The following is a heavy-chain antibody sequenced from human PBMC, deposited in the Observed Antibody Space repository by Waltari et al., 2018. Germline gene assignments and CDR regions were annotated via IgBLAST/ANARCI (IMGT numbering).Heavy chain of an antibody. V-gene: IGHV4-31*03. J-gene: IGHJ4*02. Sequence: QVQLQESGPGLVKPSQTLSLTCTVSGGSISSGGYYWSWLRQHPGKGLEWIGYIYYSGSTYYNPSLKSRVTISVDTSKNQFSLKLSSVTAADTAVYYCARGSSSWSAPDYWGQGTLVTVSS. CDR3: ARGSSSWSAPDY. CDR2: IYYSGST. CDR1: GGSISSGGYY. D-gene: IGHD6-13*01.